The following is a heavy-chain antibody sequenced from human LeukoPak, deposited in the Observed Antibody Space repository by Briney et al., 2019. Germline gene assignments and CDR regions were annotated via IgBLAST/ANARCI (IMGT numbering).Heavy chain of an antibody. D-gene: IGHD3-22*01. Sequence: SETLSLTCAVYGGSFSGYYWSLIRQPPGKGLEWIGEINHSGSTNYNPSLKSRVTISVDTSKNQFSLTLKSVTAADTAMYYCARGYFDAAGFSNPFDRWGQGALVTVSS. CDR3: ARGYFDAAGFSNPFDR. CDR1: GGSFSGYY. J-gene: IGHJ4*02. CDR2: INHSGST. V-gene: IGHV4-34*01.